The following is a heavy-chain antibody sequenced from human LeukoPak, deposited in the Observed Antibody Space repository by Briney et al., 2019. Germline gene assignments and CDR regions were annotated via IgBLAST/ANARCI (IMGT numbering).Heavy chain of an antibody. CDR1: GFTFSSYG. Sequence: GGSLRLSCAASGFTFSSYGMHWVRQAPGKGLEWVAVISYDGSNKYYADSVKGRFTISRDNSKNTLYLQMNSLRAEDTAVYYCAKARRIAARPFDYWGQGTLVTVSS. CDR3: AKARRIAARPFDY. D-gene: IGHD6-6*01. CDR2: ISYDGSNK. V-gene: IGHV3-30*18. J-gene: IGHJ4*02.